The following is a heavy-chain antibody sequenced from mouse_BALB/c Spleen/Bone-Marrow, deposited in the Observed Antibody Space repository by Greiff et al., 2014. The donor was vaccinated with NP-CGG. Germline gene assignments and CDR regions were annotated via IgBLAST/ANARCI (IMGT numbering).Heavy chain of an antibody. J-gene: IGHJ4*01. CDR2: ISSGGSYT. CDR1: GFTFSSYA. D-gene: IGHD2-4*01. Sequence: EVQRVESGGGLVKPGGSLKLSCAASGFTFSSYAMSWVRQSPEKRLEWVAEISSGGSYTYYPDTVTGRFTISRDNAKNTLYLEMSSLRSEDTAMYYCARGGLRRRAAMDYWGQGTSVTVSS. V-gene: IGHV5-9-4*01. CDR3: ARGGLRRRAAMDY.